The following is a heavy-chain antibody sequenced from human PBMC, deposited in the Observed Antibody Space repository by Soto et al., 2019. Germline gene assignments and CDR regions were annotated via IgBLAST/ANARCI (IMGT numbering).Heavy chain of an antibody. CDR3: ARNLVYDFWSGPYGMDV. J-gene: IGHJ6*02. D-gene: IGHD3-3*01. V-gene: IGHV4-34*01. Sequence: SETLSLTCAVYGGSFSGYYWSWIRQPPGKGLEWIGEINHSGSTNYNPSLKSRVTISVDTSKNQFSLKLSSVTAADTAVYYCARNLVYDFWSGPYGMDVWGQGTTVTVSS. CDR1: GGSFSGYY. CDR2: INHSGST.